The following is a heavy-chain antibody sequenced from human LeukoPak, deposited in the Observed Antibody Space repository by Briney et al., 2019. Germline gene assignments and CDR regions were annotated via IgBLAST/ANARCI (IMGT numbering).Heavy chain of an antibody. Sequence: GGSLRLSCAASRFTFSCYWMQWVRQAPGKGLVWVSRISPDGSSALYADSVKGRFTISRDNAKNTLYLQMNSLRGDDTAVYYCARVRVRSRSHFDYWGQGTLVTVSS. CDR3: ARVRVRSRSHFDY. D-gene: IGHD3-16*01. CDR2: ISPDGSSA. CDR1: RFTFSCYW. J-gene: IGHJ4*02. V-gene: IGHV3-74*01.